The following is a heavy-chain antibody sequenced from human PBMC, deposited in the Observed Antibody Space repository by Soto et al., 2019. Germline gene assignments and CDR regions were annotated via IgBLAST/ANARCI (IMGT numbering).Heavy chain of an antibody. CDR1: GFTFITYA. CDR3: AKLPAAQSYFDF. D-gene: IGHD2-2*01. V-gene: IGHV3-23*01. J-gene: IGHJ4*02. Sequence: EVQLLDSGGGLVQPGGSLRLSCAASGFTFITYAMSWVRQAPGKGLEWVSIISGSGGSTYYPDSVKGQFTISRDNSKNTMYLQMNSLRADDTAVYYCAKLPAAQSYFDFWGQGTLVTVSS. CDR2: ISGSGGST.